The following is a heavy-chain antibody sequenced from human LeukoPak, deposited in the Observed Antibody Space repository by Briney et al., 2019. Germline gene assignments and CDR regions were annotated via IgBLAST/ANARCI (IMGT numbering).Heavy chain of an antibody. CDR1: GYTFTRNW. D-gene: IGHD3-9*01. CDR2: IYPGDSDT. CDR3: ARLSWYYDILTGNDPPHFDY. Sequence: GESLKISCKTSGYTFTRNWIGWVRQMPGKGLEWMGIIYPGDSDTRCSPSLQGQITMSVDKAISTAYLQWSSLKASDTAMYYCARLSWYYDILTGNDPPHFDYWGQGTLVTVSS. J-gene: IGHJ4*02. V-gene: IGHV5-51*01.